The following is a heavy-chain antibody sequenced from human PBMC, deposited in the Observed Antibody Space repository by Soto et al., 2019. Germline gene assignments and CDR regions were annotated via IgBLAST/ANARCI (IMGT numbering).Heavy chain of an antibody. CDR3: ARGVTGGLGVY. Sequence: PGGSLRLSCAASGITFSSYAMHWVRQAPGKGLEWVAVISSDASNKYYADSVKGRFTISRDNSKNTLYVQVNNLRAEDTAVYYCARGVTGGLGVYWGQGTLVTVSS. V-gene: IGHV3-30-3*01. CDR1: GITFSSYA. D-gene: IGHD7-27*01. CDR2: ISSDASNK. J-gene: IGHJ4*02.